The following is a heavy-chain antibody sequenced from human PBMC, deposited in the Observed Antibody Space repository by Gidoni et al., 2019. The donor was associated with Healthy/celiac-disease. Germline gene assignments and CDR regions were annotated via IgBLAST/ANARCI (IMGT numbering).Heavy chain of an antibody. CDR1: GFTFSSYW. J-gene: IGHJ4*02. D-gene: IGHD4-17*01. V-gene: IGHV3-74*01. Sequence: EVQLVESGGGFVQPGGSLRLSCAASGFTFSSYWMHWVRQAPGKGLVWVSRINSDGSSTSYADSVKGRFTISRDNAKNTLYLQMNSLRAEDTAVYYCAFYGGTTGYYYWGQGTLVTVSS. CDR2: INSDGSST. CDR3: AFYGGTTGYYY.